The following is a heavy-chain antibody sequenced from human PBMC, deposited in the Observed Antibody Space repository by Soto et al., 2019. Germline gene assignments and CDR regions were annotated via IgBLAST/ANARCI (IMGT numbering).Heavy chain of an antibody. V-gene: IGHV3-23*01. CDR2: ISGSGGST. CDR3: AKDQVEEYYYDSSGSMGFPNPDY. CDR1: GFTFSSYA. J-gene: IGHJ4*02. Sequence: GGSLRLSCAASGFTFSSYAMSWVRQAPGKGLEWVSAISGSGGSTYYADSVKGRFTISRDNSKNTLYLQMNSLRAEDTAVYYCAKDQVEEYYYDSSGSMGFPNPDYWGQGTLVTVSS. D-gene: IGHD3-22*01.